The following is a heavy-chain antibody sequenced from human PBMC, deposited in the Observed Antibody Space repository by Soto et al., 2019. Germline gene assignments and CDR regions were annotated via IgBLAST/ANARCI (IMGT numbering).Heavy chain of an antibody. V-gene: IGHV1-46*01. D-gene: IGHD6-13*01. J-gene: IGHJ6*02. CDR3: ARDLAPYSRTHYYYYYGMDV. Sequence: GASVKVSCKASGYTFTSYYMHWVRQAPGQGLEWMGIINPSGGSTSYAQKFQGRVTMTRDTSTSTAYMELSRLRSDDTAVYYCARDLAPYSRTHYYYYYGMDVWGQGTTVTVSS. CDR1: GYTFTSYY. CDR2: INPSGGST.